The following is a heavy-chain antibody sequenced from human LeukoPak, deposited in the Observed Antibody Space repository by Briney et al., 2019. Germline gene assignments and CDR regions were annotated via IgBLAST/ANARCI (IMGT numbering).Heavy chain of an antibody. J-gene: IGHJ4*02. CDR1: GGSFSGYY. CDR3: ARAPYSSGWYGTAGYFDY. Sequence: PSETLSLTCAVSGGSFSGYYWSWIRQPPGKGLEWIGEINHSGSTNYNPSLKSRVTISVDTSKNQFSLKLSSVTAADTAVYYCARAPYSSGWYGTAGYFDYWGQGTLVTVSS. D-gene: IGHD6-19*01. CDR2: INHSGST. V-gene: IGHV4-34*01.